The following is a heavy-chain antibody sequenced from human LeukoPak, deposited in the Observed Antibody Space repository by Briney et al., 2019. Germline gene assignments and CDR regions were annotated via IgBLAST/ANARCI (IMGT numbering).Heavy chain of an antibody. CDR3: AKELTERWVIDAFDI. Sequence: GGSLRLSCAASGFTFSSYAMNWVRQAPGKGLEWVSSISHSGSISYADSVKGRFTISRDNSKNTLYLQMSSLRAEDTAIYYCAKELTERWVIDAFDIWGQGTVVTVSS. V-gene: IGHV3-23*01. J-gene: IGHJ3*02. D-gene: IGHD2-21*01. CDR1: GFTFSSYA. CDR2: ISHSGSI.